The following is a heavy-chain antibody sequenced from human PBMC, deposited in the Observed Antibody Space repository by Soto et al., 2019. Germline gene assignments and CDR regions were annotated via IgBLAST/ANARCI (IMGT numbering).Heavy chain of an antibody. D-gene: IGHD6-6*01. CDR2: INPSGGST. Sequence: QVQLVQSGAEVKKPGASVKVSCKASGYTFTSYYMHWVRQAPGQGLEWMGIINPSGGSTSYAQKFQGRVTMTRDTPTSTVYMELSSLRSEDTAVYYCARSGGYSSSSGVENYYYYYGMDVWGQGTTVTVSS. CDR3: ARSGGYSSSSGVENYYYYYGMDV. V-gene: IGHV1-46*01. J-gene: IGHJ6*02. CDR1: GYTFTSYY.